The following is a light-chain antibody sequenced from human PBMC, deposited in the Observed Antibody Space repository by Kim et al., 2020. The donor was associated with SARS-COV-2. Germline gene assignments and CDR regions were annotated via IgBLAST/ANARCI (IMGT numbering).Light chain of an antibody. CDR3: MQALQTPPT. CDR1: QSLLHSNGYNY. V-gene: IGKV2-28*01. J-gene: IGKJ2*01. CDR2: LGS. Sequence: EPAPISCRSSQSLLHSNGYNYLDWYLQKPGQSPQLLIYLGSNRASGVPDRFSGSASGTDFTLKISRVEAEDVGIYYCMQALQTPPTFGQGTKLEIK.